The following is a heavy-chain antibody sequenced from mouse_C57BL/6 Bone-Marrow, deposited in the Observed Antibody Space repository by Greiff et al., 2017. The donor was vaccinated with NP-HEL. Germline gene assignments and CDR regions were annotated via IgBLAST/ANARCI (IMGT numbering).Heavy chain of an antibody. D-gene: IGHD1-1*01. CDR2: INPGGGGT. V-gene: IGHV1-54*01. J-gene: IGHJ3*01. CDR3: ARCYGSSPGFAY. Sequence: QVQLQQSGAELVRPGTSVKVSCKASGYAFTNYLIEWVKQRPGQGLEWIGVINPGGGGTNYNEKFKGKATLTADKSSSTAYMQLSSLTSEDSAVYFCARCYGSSPGFAYWGQGTLVTVSA. CDR1: GYAFTNYL.